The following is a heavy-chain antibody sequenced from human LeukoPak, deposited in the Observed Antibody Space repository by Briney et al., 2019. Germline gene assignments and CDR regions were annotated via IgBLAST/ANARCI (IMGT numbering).Heavy chain of an antibody. D-gene: IGHD4-17*01. J-gene: IGHJ4*02. CDR3: AKGDYGEPYGDYFDY. CDR2: IYSGGST. V-gene: IGHV3-66*01. Sequence: PGGSLRLSCAASGFTVSSNYMSWVRQAPGKGLEWVSVIYSGGSTYYADSVKGRFTISRDNSKNTLYLRMNSLRAEDTAVYYCAKGDYGEPYGDYFDYWGQGTLVTVSS. CDR1: GFTVSSNY.